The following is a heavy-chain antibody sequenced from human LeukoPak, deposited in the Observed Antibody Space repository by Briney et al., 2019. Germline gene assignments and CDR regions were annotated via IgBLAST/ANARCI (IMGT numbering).Heavy chain of an antibody. J-gene: IGHJ4*02. D-gene: IGHD6-19*01. CDR3: ARSRIAVAGTPFDY. CDR1: GYTFTSYG. V-gene: IGHV1-18*01. Sequence: ASVRVSCKASGYTFTSYGISWVRQAPGQGLEWMGWISAYNGNTNYAQKLQGRVTMTTDTSTSTAYMELRSLRSDDTAVYYCARSRIAVAGTPFDYWGQGTLVTVSS. CDR2: ISAYNGNT.